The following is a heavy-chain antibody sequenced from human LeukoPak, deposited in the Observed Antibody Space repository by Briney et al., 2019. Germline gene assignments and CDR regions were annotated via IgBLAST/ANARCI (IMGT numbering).Heavy chain of an antibody. CDR2: ISGSTIYT. CDR3: ARDLQGAYYYDSSGRYYGMDV. CDR1: GFTFSDYY. J-gene: IGHJ6*02. D-gene: IGHD3-22*01. V-gene: IGHV3-11*06. Sequence: GGSLRLSCAASGFTFSDYYMSWIRQPPGKGLEWVSYISGSTIYTNYAVSGRGRFNKSRYNSKISLYLQMNSLRAEDTAVYYCARDLQGAYYYDSSGRYYGMDVWGQGTTVTVSS.